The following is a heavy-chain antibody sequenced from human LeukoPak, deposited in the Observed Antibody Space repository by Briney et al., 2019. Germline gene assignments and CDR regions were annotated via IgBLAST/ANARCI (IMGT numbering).Heavy chain of an antibody. J-gene: IGHJ4*02. V-gene: IGHV4-34*01. D-gene: IGHD4-17*01. CDR3: ARRALDDYGDYKLDY. CDR1: GGSFSGYY. CDR2: IYHSGST. Sequence: SETLSLTCAVYGGSFSGYYWSWIRQPPGKGLEWIGSIYHSGSTNYNPSLKSRVTISVDTSKNQFSLKLSSVTAADTAVYYCARRALDDYGDYKLDYWGQGTLVTVSS.